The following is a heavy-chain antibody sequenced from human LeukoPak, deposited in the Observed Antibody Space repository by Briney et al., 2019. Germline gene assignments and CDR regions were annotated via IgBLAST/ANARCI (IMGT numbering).Heavy chain of an antibody. CDR1: GFTFSSYG. CDR3: ARPPLYSGYDKLNDY. J-gene: IGHJ4*02. CDR2: IWYDGSNK. Sequence: GRSLRLSCAASGFTFSSYGMHWVRQAPGKGLEWVAVIWYDGSNKYYADSVKGRFTISRDNSKNTLYLQMNSLRAEDTAVYYCARPPLYSGYDKLNDYWGQGTLVTVSS. V-gene: IGHV3-33*01. D-gene: IGHD5-12*01.